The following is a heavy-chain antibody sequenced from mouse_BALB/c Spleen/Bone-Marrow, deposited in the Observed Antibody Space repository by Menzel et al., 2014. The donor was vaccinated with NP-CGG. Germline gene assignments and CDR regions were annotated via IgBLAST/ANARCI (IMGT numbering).Heavy chain of an antibody. CDR3: ARYWDAY. J-gene: IGHJ3*01. V-gene: IGHV1-7*01. CDR1: DYTFTTYW. CDR2: IDPRTGYT. Sequence: VQLQQSGAELAKPGASVKMSCKVSDYTFTTYWRHRVKKRLGQGLEWFGYIDPRTGYTEYNQKFKDKATLTADKSSSTAYMQLSSLTSEDSAVYYCARYWDAYWGQGTLVTVSA. D-gene: IGHD4-1*01.